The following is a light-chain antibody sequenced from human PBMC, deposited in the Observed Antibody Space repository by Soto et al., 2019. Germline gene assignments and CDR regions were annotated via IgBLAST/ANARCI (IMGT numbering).Light chain of an antibody. CDR1: RSVGRY. Sequence: DIQMTQSPPSLSASVGDSVTITCRASRSVGRYLNWYQKRAGEAPKLLIYAASSLQTGVPSRFSGTGSATDFSLTIKSLQPEDAATYFCQQSGGSPWTFGQGTDVQI. CDR3: QQSGGSPWT. J-gene: IGKJ1*01. CDR2: AAS. V-gene: IGKV1-39*01.